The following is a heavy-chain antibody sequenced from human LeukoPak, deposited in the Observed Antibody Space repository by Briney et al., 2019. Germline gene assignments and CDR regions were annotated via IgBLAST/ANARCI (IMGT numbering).Heavy chain of an antibody. J-gene: IGHJ4*01. CDR2: SDTYNGKT. CDR3: AREPKLGNFDY. V-gene: IGHV1-18*01. CDR1: GYSFTSYG. Sequence: GASVKVSCKASGYSFTSYGIGWVRQAPGQGLEWMGWSDTYNGKTHYAQNLQGRVTMTTDISTTTAYMELRSLRSDDTAVYYCAREPKLGNFDYWGLEPWSSSPQ.